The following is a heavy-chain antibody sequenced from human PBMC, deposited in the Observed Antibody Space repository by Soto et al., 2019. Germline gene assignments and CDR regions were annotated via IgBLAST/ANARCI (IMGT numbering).Heavy chain of an antibody. D-gene: IGHD6-13*01. CDR2: IYHSEST. J-gene: IGHJ5*02. Sequence: SETLSLTCAVSGGSISSSNWWSWVRQPPGKGLEWIGEIYHSESTNYNPSLKSRVTISVDKSKNQFSLKLGSVTAADTAVYYCARVYSSSWYNWFDPWCQGTLVT. CDR3: ARVYSSSWYNWFDP. CDR1: GGSISSSNW. V-gene: IGHV4-4*02.